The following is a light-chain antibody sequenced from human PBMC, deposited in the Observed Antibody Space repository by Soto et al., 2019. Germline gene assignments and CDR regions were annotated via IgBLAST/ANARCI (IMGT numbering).Light chain of an antibody. V-gene: IGLV2-14*02. Sequence: QSVLTQPASMSGSPGQSITISCTGTSSDVGSYNLVSWYQHRPGKVPKLIIYEDSARPSGVSDRFSGSKSGNTASLTISGLQSEDEADYYCSSYTSSSTLVFGGGTKLTVL. CDR1: SSDVGSYNL. CDR2: EDS. J-gene: IGLJ2*01. CDR3: SSYTSSSTLV.